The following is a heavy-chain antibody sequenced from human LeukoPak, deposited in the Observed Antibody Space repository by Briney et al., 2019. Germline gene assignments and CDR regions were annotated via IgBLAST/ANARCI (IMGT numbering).Heavy chain of an antibody. Sequence: GGSLRLSCAASGFTFSSYGMHWVRQAPGKGLEWVAFIRYDGSNKYYADSVKGRFTISRDNPKNTLYLQMNSLRAEDTAVYYCARESESYDSSGSTFDYWGQGTLVTVSS. D-gene: IGHD3-22*01. CDR1: GFTFSSYG. CDR2: IRYDGSNK. CDR3: ARESESYDSSGSTFDY. J-gene: IGHJ4*02. V-gene: IGHV3-30*02.